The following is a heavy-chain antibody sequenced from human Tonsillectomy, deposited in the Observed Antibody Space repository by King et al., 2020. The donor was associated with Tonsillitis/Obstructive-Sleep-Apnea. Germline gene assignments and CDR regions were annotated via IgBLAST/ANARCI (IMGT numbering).Heavy chain of an antibody. D-gene: IGHD2-21*01. Sequence: QLVQSGAEVKKPGASVKVSCKASGYTFTSYGISWVRQAPGQGLEWMGWISAYNGNTNYAQKFQGRVTMTTDTSTSTAYMELRSLRSDDTAVYYCARGRYCGHACYSGGFDYWGQGTLVTVSS. CDR1: GYTFTSYG. J-gene: IGHJ4*02. CDR2: ISAYNGNT. CDR3: ARGRYCGHACYSGGFDY. V-gene: IGHV1-18*01.